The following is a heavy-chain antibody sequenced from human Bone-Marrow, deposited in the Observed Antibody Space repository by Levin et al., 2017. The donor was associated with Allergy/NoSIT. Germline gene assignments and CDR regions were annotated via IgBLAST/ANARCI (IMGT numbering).Heavy chain of an antibody. CDR1: GFTFSSYA. CDR2: ISGSGGST. D-gene: IGHD3-3*01. Sequence: GESLKISCAASGFTFSSYAMSWVRQAPGKGLEWVSAISGSGGSTYYTDSVKGRFTISRDNSKNTLYLQMNSLRAEDTAVYYCARRFTIFGVLGQYYFDYWGQGTLVTVSS. J-gene: IGHJ4*02. CDR3: ARRFTIFGVLGQYYFDY. V-gene: IGHV3-23*01.